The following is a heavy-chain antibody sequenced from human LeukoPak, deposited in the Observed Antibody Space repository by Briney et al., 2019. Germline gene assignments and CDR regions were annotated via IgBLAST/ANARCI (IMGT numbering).Heavy chain of an antibody. Sequence: GRSLRLSCAASGFTVSSNYMSWVRQAPGKGLEWVSVIYSGGSTYYADSVKGRFTISRDNSKNTLYLQMNSLRAEDTAVYYCAREEDYGDYVQDYYYYGMDVWGQGTTVTVSS. CDR3: AREEDYGDYVQDYYYYGMDV. CDR1: GFTVSSNY. D-gene: IGHD4-17*01. CDR2: IYSGGST. V-gene: IGHV3-66*01. J-gene: IGHJ6*02.